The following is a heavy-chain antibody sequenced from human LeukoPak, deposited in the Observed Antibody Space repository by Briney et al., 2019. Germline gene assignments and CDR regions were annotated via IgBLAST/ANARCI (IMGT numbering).Heavy chain of an antibody. V-gene: IGHV4-34*01. CDR3: AREEWELSSNFDY. CDR1: GGSFSGYY. CDR2: INHSGST. J-gene: IGHJ4*02. D-gene: IGHD1-26*01. Sequence: PSETLSLTCAVYGGSFSGYYWSWIRQPPGKGLEWIGEINHSGSTNYNPSLKSRVTISVGTSKNQFSLKLSSVTAADTAVYYCAREEWELSSNFDYWGQGTLVTVSS.